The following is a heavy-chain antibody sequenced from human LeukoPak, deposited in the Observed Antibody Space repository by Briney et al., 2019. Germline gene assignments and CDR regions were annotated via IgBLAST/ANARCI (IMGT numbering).Heavy chain of an antibody. CDR2: IYTSGST. J-gene: IGHJ4*02. Sequence: SETLSLTCTVSGGSISSYYWSWIRQPAGKGLEWIGRIYTSGSTNYNPSLKSRVTMSVDTSKNQFSLKLSSVTAADTAVYYCARVVWFGDFMELEFDYWGQGTLVTVSS. D-gene: IGHD3-10*01. V-gene: IGHV4-4*07. CDR3: ARVVWFGDFMELEFDY. CDR1: GGSISSYY.